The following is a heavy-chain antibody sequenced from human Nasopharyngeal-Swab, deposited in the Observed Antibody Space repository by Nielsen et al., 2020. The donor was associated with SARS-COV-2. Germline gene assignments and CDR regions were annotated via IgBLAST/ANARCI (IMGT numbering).Heavy chain of an antibody. Sequence: ASVEVSCKASGYTFTSYDINWVRQATGQGVEWMGWMNHNSGNTGYAQKFQGRVTMTRNTSISTAYMELSSLRSEDTAVYYCARRGISGFITMVRGVISYGMDVWGQGTTVTVSS. V-gene: IGHV1-8*01. CDR1: GYTFTSYD. J-gene: IGHJ6*02. CDR2: MNHNSGNT. CDR3: ARRGISGFITMVRGVISYGMDV. D-gene: IGHD3-10*01.